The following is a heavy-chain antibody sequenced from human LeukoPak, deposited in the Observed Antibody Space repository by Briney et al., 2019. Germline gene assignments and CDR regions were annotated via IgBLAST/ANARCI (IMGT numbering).Heavy chain of an antibody. D-gene: IGHD3-22*01. CDR3: ARVSSSGYYPDY. V-gene: IGHV4-59*01. Sequence: SETLSLTCTVSGGSISSYYWSWIRQPPGKGLEWIGYIYFSGSTNYNPSLKSRVTISVDTSKNQFSLKLSSVTAADTAVYYCARVSSSGYYPDYWGQGTLVTVSS. CDR2: IYFSGST. CDR1: GGSISSYY. J-gene: IGHJ4*02.